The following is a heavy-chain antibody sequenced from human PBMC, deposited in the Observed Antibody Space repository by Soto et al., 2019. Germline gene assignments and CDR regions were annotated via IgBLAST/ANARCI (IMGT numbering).Heavy chain of an antibody. CDR3: AKVTGTTFPFDY. CDR2: ISGSGGST. Sequence: WGVLRLPLAAPWVNFLGHALSRVPQAPGKGLEWVSAISGSGGSTYYADSVKGRFTISRDNSKNTLYLQMNSLRAEDTAVYYCAKVTGTTFPFDYWGQGTLVTVSS. V-gene: IGHV3-23*01. J-gene: IGHJ4*02. CDR1: WVNFLGHA. D-gene: IGHD1-20*01.